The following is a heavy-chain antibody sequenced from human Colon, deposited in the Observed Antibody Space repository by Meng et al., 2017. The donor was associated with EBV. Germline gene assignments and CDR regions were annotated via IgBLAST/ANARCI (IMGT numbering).Heavy chain of an antibody. CDR1: GGSLRGYY. CDR3: ARTFGYCSNNNCPRTLGY. V-gene: IGHV4-34*02. CDR2: INHSGSA. D-gene: IGHD2-2*03. Sequence: QVQLQPWGAGPLKPSETLSLTCGVRGGSLRGYYWSWIRHFPGRTLEFIGDINHSGSANYNPSLRSRVTISVDTSKNQIFLNLHSVTAADTAVYHCARTFGYCSNNNCPRTLGYWGQGTLVTVSS. J-gene: IGHJ4*02.